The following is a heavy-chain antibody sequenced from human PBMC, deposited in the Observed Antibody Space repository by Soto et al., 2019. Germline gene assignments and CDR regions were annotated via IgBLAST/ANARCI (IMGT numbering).Heavy chain of an antibody. CDR1: GYGFTSYW. D-gene: IGHD3-3*01. CDR2: IDPSDSYT. Sequence: ESLKISCNGSGYGFTSYWISWVRQMPGKGLEWIGRIDPSDSYTNYSPSFQGHVTISADKSISTAYLQWSSLKASDTAMYYCARLGGSKHSVTAKEVDYYYYGMDVWGQGTTVTVSS. CDR3: ARLGGSKHSVTAKEVDYYYYGMDV. V-gene: IGHV5-10-1*01. J-gene: IGHJ6*02.